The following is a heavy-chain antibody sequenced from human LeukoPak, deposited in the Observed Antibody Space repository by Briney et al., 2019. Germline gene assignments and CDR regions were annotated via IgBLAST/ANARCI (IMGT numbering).Heavy chain of an antibody. Sequence: VASVKVSCKVSGYTLTELSMHWVRQAPGKGLEWMGGFDPEDGETIYAQKFQGRVTMTEDTSTDTAYMELSSLRSEDTAVYYCATHGIAAAGTDYYGGMDVWGKGTTVTVSS. CDR2: FDPEDGET. J-gene: IGHJ6*04. CDR1: GYTLTELS. CDR3: ATHGIAAAGTDYYGGMDV. D-gene: IGHD6-13*01. V-gene: IGHV1-24*01.